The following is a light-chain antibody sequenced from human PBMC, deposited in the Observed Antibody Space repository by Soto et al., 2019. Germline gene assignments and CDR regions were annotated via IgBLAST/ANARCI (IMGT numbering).Light chain of an antibody. CDR2: KAS. V-gene: IGKV1-5*03. CDR1: HSISSW. J-gene: IGKJ5*01. Sequence: DIQMTQSPSTLSASVGDRVTSTCRASHSISSWLAWYQQKPGKAPKLLIYKASSLESGVPSRFSGSGSGTEFTLTISSLQPDDFATYYCQQYNSYPITFGQGTRLEIK. CDR3: QQYNSYPIT.